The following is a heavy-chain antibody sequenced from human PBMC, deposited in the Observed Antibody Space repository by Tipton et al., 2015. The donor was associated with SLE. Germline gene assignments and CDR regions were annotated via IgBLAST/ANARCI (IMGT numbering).Heavy chain of an antibody. CDR3: ARVYNYKYDY. CDR1: RFTFSSYW. Sequence: SLRLSCAASRFTFSSYWMSWVRQAPGKGLEWVANIKQDGSESYYVDSVKGRFTISRDNAKNSLYLQMHSLRAEDTAVSYCARVYNYKYDYWGQGTLVTVSS. J-gene: IGHJ4*02. CDR2: IKQDGSES. D-gene: IGHD3-22*01. V-gene: IGHV3-7*01.